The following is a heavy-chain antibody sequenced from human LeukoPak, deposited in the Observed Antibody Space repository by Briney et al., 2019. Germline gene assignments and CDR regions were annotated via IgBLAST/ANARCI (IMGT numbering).Heavy chain of an antibody. CDR2: IYSGGST. CDR3: ARDRGLGY. J-gene: IGHJ4*02. D-gene: IGHD5-12*01. Sequence: PGGSLRLSCAASGFTFSSYAMSWVRQAPGKGLEWVSVIYSGGSTYYADSVKGRFTISRDNSKNTLYLQMNSLRAEDTAVYYCARDRGLGYWGQGTLVTVSS. CDR1: GFTFSSYA. V-gene: IGHV3-53*01.